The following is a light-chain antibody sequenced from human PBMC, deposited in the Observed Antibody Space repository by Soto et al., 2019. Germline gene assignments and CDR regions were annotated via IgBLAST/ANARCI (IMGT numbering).Light chain of an antibody. CDR2: DAS. CDR3: QQYDSLPPTT. CDR1: QDITNY. Sequence: DIQMTQSPSSLSASVRDRVTITCQASQDITNYLNWYQQKPGKAPKLLIYDASNLETGVPSRFSGSGSGTDFTFTISSLQPEDVATYYCQQYDSLPPTTFGGGTKVEIK. J-gene: IGKJ4*01. V-gene: IGKV1-33*01.